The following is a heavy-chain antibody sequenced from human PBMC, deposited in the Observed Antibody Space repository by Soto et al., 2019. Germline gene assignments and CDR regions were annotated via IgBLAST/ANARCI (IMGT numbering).Heavy chain of an antibody. J-gene: IGHJ6*03. D-gene: IGHD3-3*01. CDR2: ISAYNGNT. Sequence: ASVKVSCKASGYTFTSYGISWVRQAPGQGLEWMGWISAYNGNTNYAQKLRGRVTMTTDTSTSTAYMELRSLRSDDTAVYYCARDFFHRFGAVNYYYYYYMDVWGKGTTVTVSS. CDR3: ARDFFHRFGAVNYYYYYYMDV. V-gene: IGHV1-18*01. CDR1: GYTFTSYG.